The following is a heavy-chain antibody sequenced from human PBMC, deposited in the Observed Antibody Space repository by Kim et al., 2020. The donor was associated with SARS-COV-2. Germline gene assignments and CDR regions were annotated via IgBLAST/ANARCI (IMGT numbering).Heavy chain of an antibody. CDR3: ARATFSSADGYLYHMDV. V-gene: IGHV1-69*04. CDR2: IIPLLNLS. CDR1: GGTFSNHG. J-gene: IGHJ6*01. Sequence: SVKVSCKASGGTFSNHGFCWVRQAPGQGLEWMGRIIPLLNLSNYAQKFQDRVTLIADESTSTLYLDLSSLRSEDTAVYFCARATFSSADGYLYHMDVWGQGTTVAVSS. D-gene: IGHD6-25*01.